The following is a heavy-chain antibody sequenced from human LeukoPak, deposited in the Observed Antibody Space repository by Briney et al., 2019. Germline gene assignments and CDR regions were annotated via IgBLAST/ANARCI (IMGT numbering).Heavy chain of an antibody. V-gene: IGHV1-69*13. Sequence: SVKVSCKASGYTFTSYYMHWVRQAPGQGLEWMGGIIPIFGTANYAQKFQGRVTITADESTSTAYMELSSLRSEDTAVYYCARETASIAARPGAFDIWGQGTMVTVSS. J-gene: IGHJ3*02. CDR1: GYTFTSYY. CDR3: ARETASIAARPGAFDI. D-gene: IGHD6-6*01. CDR2: IIPIFGTA.